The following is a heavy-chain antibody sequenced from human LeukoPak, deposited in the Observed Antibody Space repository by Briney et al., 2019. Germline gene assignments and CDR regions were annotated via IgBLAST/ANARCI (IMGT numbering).Heavy chain of an antibody. CDR1: GYTVTSYG. J-gene: IGHJ6*02. V-gene: IGHV1-18*01. Sequence: ASVKVSCTASGYTVTSYGISWVRQAPGQGLEWMGWISAYNGNRNYAQKLQGRGTITTDTSTSTAYMELRSLRSDDTAVYYSARWAPYYDFWSGYPPYYYGMDVWGQGTTVTVSS. D-gene: IGHD3-3*01. CDR2: ISAYNGNR. CDR3: ARWAPYYDFWSGYPPYYYGMDV.